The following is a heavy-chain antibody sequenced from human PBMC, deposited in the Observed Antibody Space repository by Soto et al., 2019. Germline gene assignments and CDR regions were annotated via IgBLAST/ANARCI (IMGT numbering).Heavy chain of an antibody. CDR3: ARSQAGRPLDV. V-gene: IGHV1-46*01. CDR1: GYTFTSYY. CDR2: INPSGGST. Sequence: QVQLVHSGAEVKKPGASVKVSCKASGYTFTSYYIHWVRQAPRQGLEWMGIINPSGGSTSYAQNFQGRVTMTRDTSTSTVYMELSSLRSEDTAVYYCARSQAGRPLDVWGQGTTVTVSS. J-gene: IGHJ6*02.